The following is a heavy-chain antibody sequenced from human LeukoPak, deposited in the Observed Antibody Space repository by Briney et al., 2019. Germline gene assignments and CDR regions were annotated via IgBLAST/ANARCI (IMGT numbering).Heavy chain of an antibody. V-gene: IGHV1-46*01. J-gene: IGHJ4*02. CDR1: GYTFTSYY. CDR3: ARDRTSVGLPVY. CDR2: INPSGGST. Sequence: GASVKVSCKASGYTFTSYYMHWVRQAPGQGLEWMGIINPSGGSTCYAQKFQGRVTMTRDTSTSTVYMELSSLRSEDTAVYYCARDRTSVGLPVYWGQGALVTVSS. D-gene: IGHD5/OR15-5a*01.